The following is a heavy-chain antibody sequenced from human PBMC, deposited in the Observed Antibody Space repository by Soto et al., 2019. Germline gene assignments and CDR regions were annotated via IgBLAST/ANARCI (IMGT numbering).Heavy chain of an antibody. CDR2: ISYDGSNK. V-gene: IGHV3-30*03. D-gene: IGHD6-19*01. Sequence: QVQLVESGGGVVQPGRSLRLSCAASGFTFSSYGMHWVRQAPGKGLEWVAVISYDGSNKYYADSVKGRFTISRDNSKNTLYLQMNSLRAEDTAVYYCARAGSGASSFFDYWGQGTLVTVST. CDR3: ARAGSGASSFFDY. CDR1: GFTFSSYG. J-gene: IGHJ4*02.